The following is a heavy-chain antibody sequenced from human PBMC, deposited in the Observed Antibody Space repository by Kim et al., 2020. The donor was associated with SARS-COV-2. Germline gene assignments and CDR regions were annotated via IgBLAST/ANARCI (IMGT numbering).Heavy chain of an antibody. Sequence: ASVKVSCKASGYTFTSYDINWVRQATGQGLEWMGWMNPNSGNTGYAQKVQGRVTMTRNTSISTAYMELSSLRSEDTAVYYCARGVKVPAAIWISYYYYYMAVWGKGTTVTVSS. CDR1: GYTFTSYD. CDR3: ARGVKVPAAIWISYYYYYMAV. D-gene: IGHD2-2*01. J-gene: IGHJ6*03. V-gene: IGHV1-8*01. CDR2: MNPNSGNT.